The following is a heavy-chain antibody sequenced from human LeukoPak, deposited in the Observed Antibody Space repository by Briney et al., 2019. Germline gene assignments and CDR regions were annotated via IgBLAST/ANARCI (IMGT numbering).Heavy chain of an antibody. CDR3: AKDRSGSYSLNWFDP. J-gene: IGHJ5*02. V-gene: IGHV3-23*01. D-gene: IGHD1-26*01. Sequence: PGGSLRLSCEASGFTFSSYAMSWVRQDPGKGLEWVSGISGSGENTYYADSVKGRFTISRDNSKNTLYLQMNSLRAEDTAVYYCAKDRSGSYSLNWFDPWGQGTLVTVSS. CDR2: ISGSGENT. CDR1: GFTFSSYA.